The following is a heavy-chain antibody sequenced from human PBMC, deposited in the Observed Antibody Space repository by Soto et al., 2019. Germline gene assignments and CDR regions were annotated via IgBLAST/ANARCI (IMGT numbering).Heavy chain of an antibody. CDR1: GGSISSGGYY. D-gene: IGHD2-2*01. CDR3: ARVLFTTSYYYYGMGV. Sequence: PSETLSLTCTVSGGSISSGGYYWSWIRQHPGKGLEWIGYIYYSGSTYYNPSLKSRVTLSVDTSKNQFYLKLSSVTAADTAATYCARVLFTTSYYYYGMGVWGQGTTVTVSS. CDR2: IYYSGST. J-gene: IGHJ6*02. V-gene: IGHV4-31*03.